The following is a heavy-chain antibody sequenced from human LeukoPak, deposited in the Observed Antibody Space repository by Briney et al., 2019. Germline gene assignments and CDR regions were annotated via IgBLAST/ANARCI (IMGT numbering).Heavy chain of an antibody. Sequence: ASVKVSCKASGYSFTRRGLNWVRQAPGQGLEWIGWISPDNGNTNNAQKVQGRITMTMDRSTSTVYMELRSLRSDDTAVYYCAKGGGSWYGDWGQGTLVTVSS. J-gene: IGHJ4*02. CDR3: AKGGGSWYGD. CDR2: ISPDNGNT. CDR1: GYSFTRRG. V-gene: IGHV1-18*01. D-gene: IGHD6-13*01.